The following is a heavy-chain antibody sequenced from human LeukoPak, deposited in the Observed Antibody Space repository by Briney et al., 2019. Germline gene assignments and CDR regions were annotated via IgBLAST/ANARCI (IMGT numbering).Heavy chain of an antibody. D-gene: IGHD3-3*01. J-gene: IGHJ6*03. CDR2: ISAYNGNT. V-gene: IGHV1-18*01. Sequence: ASVTVSCKASGYTFTSYGISWVRQAPRQGLEWMGWISAYNGNTNYAQKLQGRVTMTTDTSTSTAYMELRSLRSDDTAVYYCARDYDFWSGSASYMDVWGKGTTVTVSS. CDR1: GYTFTSYG. CDR3: ARDYDFWSGSASYMDV.